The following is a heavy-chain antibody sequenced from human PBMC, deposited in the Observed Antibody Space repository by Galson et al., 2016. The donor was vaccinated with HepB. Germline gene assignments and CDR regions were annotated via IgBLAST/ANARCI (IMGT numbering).Heavy chain of an antibody. CDR3: VRPAYSGSYFDY. V-gene: IGHV3-53*04. CDR1: GFTVSSNY. Sequence: SLRLSCAASGFTVSSNYMTWVRQAPGKGLEWVSSIYSGDRTYYADSVKGRFTISRHNSKNTLYLQMNSLRTEDTAVYYCVRPAYSGSYFDYWGQGTLVTVSS. J-gene: IGHJ4*02. D-gene: IGHD1-26*01. CDR2: IYSGDRT.